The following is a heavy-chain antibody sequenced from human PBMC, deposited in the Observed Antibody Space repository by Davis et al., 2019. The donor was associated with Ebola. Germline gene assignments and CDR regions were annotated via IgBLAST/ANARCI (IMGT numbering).Heavy chain of an antibody. D-gene: IGHD2-8*02. CDR3: ARAVGHCTGGVCYPGYFDL. J-gene: IGHJ2*01. V-gene: IGHV1-69*13. CDR2: IIPIFGTA. Sequence: SVQVSCKASGGTFSSYAISWVRQAPGQGLEWMGGIIPIFGTANYAQKFQGRVTITADESTSTAYMELSSLRSEDTAVYYCARAVGHCTGGVCYPGYFDLWGRGTLVTVSS. CDR1: GGTFSSYA.